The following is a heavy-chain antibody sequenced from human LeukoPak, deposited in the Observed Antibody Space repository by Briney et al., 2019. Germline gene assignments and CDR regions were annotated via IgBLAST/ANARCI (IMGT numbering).Heavy chain of an antibody. Sequence: RAGGSLRLSCAASGFTFSSYAMYWVRQAPGKGLEYVSAISTNGGSTYYANSVKGRFTISRDNSKNTLYLQMGSLRAEDMAVYYCARVHPLGRYLYDYWGQGTLVTVSS. V-gene: IGHV3-64*01. CDR2: ISTNGGST. D-gene: IGHD3-16*02. J-gene: IGHJ4*02. CDR1: GFTFSSYA. CDR3: ARVHPLGRYLYDY.